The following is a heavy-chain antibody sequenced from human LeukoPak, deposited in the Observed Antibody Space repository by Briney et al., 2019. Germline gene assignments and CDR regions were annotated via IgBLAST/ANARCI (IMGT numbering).Heavy chain of an antibody. Sequence: GGSLRLSCAASGFTFSSYAMSWVRQAPGKGLEWVSAISGSGGSTYYADSVKGRFTISRDNSKNTLYLQMNSLRAEDTAVYYCARERPYHDSRSKVHDYWGQGTLVTVSS. D-gene: IGHD3-22*01. V-gene: IGHV3-23*01. CDR2: ISGSGGST. CDR1: GFTFSSYA. J-gene: IGHJ4*02. CDR3: ARERPYHDSRSKVHDY.